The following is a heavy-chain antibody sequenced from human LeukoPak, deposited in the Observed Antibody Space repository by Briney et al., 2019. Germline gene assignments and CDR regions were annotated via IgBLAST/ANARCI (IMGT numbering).Heavy chain of an antibody. CDR1: GRSFSGYY. Sequence: PSETLSLTCAVYGRSFSGYYWSWIRQPPGKGLEWIGAINHSGSTNYNPSLKSRVTISVDTSKNQFSLKLSSVTAADTAVYYCAATFFWSGYSVVYWGQGTLVTVSS. V-gene: IGHV4-34*01. D-gene: IGHD3-3*01. CDR3: AATFFWSGYSVVY. CDR2: INHSGST. J-gene: IGHJ4*02.